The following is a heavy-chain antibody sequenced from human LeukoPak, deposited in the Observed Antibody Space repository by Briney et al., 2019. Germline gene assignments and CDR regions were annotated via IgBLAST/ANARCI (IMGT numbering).Heavy chain of an antibody. CDR1: GYTFTSYG. J-gene: IGHJ4*02. CDR2: ISAYNGNT. D-gene: IGHD6-13*01. CDR3: AREAAAPDY. V-gene: IGHV1-18*01. Sequence: ASVKVSCKASGYTFTSYGISWVRQAPGQGLEWMGWISAYNGNTNYAQKFQGRVTMTRNTSISTAYMELSSLRSEDTAVYYCAREAAAPDYWGQGTLVTVSS.